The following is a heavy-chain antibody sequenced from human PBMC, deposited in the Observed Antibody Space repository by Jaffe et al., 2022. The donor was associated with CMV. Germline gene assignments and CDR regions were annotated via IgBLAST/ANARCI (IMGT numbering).Heavy chain of an antibody. CDR2: IYYSGST. Sequence: QVQLQESGPGLVKPSQTLSLTCTVSGGSISSGGYYWSWIRQHPGKGLEWIGYIYYSGSTYYNPSLKSRVTISVDTSKNQFSLKLSSVTAADTAVYYCARAGYSVPAATELRGALFDPWGQGTLVTVSS. J-gene: IGHJ5*02. CDR3: ARAGYSVPAATELRGALFDP. CDR1: GGSISSGGYY. D-gene: IGHD2-2*01. V-gene: IGHV4-31*03.